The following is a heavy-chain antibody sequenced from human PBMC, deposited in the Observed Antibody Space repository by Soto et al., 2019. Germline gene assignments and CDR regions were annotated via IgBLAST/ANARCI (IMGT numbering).Heavy chain of an antibody. CDR2: IYYSGST. CDR1: GGSISSGGYY. CDR3: ARSAGDYFDY. Sequence: SETLSLTCTVSGGSISSGGYYWSWIRQHPGKGLEWIGYIYYSGSTNYNPSLKSRVTISVDTSKNQFSLKLSSVTAADTAVYYCARSAGDYFDYWGQGTLVTVS. V-gene: IGHV4-61*08. J-gene: IGHJ4*02. D-gene: IGHD7-27*01.